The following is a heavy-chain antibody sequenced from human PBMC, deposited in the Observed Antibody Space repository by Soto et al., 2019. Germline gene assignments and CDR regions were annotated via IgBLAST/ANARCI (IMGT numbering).Heavy chain of an antibody. D-gene: IGHD6-19*01. CDR2: INAGNGNT. CDR3: ARFQAAVADYYYGMDV. J-gene: IGHJ6*02. Sequence: QVQLVQSGAEEKKPGASVKVSCKASGYTFTSYAMHWVRQAPGQRLEWMGWINAGNGNTKYSQKFQGRVTITRDTSARTAYMELSSLRSEDTAVYYCARFQAAVADYYYGMDVWGQGTTVTVSS. CDR1: GYTFTSYA. V-gene: IGHV1-3*05.